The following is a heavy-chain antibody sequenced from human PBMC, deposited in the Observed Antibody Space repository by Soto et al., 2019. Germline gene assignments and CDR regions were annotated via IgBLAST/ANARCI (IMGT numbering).Heavy chain of an antibody. D-gene: IGHD3-3*01. CDR2: IKSKSDNGTA. V-gene: IGHV3-15*01. Sequence: EVQLVESGGGLVKPGGSLTLSCAASGFTFRNAWMSWVRQFPGKGLEWVGRIKSKSDNGTADHAAPVTARFTISSDDSKNMLYLQMNSLKTEGTAVYYITTPKFWSGVDCWGQRALVSVSS. J-gene: IGHJ4*02. CDR1: GFTFRNAW. CDR3: TTPKFWSGVDC.